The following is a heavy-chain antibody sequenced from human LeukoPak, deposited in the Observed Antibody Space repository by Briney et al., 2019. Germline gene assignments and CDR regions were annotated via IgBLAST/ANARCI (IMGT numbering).Heavy chain of an antibody. CDR3: ARGHDYGDYVSETIFDY. J-gene: IGHJ4*02. Sequence: PSQTLSLTCTVSGGSISSGDYYWSWIRQPPGKGVEWIGYIYYSGSTYYNPSLKSRVTISVDTSKNQFSLKLSSVTAADTAVYYCARGHDYGDYVSETIFDYWGQGTLVTVSS. D-gene: IGHD4-17*01. CDR2: IYYSGST. V-gene: IGHV4-30-4*01. CDR1: GGSISSGDYY.